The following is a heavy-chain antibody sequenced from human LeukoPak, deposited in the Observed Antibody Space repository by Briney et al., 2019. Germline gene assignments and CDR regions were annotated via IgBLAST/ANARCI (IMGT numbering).Heavy chain of an antibody. CDR1: GGSFSGHY. CDR2: INHSGST. J-gene: IGHJ4*02. CDR3: ARSSGWLLSSFDY. Sequence: PSETLSLTCAVYGGSFSGHYWSWIRQPPGKGLEWIGEINHSGSTNYNPSLKSRVTISVDTSKNQFSLKLSSVTAADTAVYYCARSSGWLLSSFDYWGQGTLVTVSS. D-gene: IGHD6-19*01. V-gene: IGHV4-34*01.